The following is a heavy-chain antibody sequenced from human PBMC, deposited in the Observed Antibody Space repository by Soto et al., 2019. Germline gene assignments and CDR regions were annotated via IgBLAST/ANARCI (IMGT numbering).Heavy chain of an antibody. D-gene: IGHD1-26*01. CDR2: IYYEGRNK. V-gene: IGHV3-33*01. J-gene: IGHJ4*02. Sequence: QVQLVESGGAGVHPGCPWSLSVEALGFTSITYGMHGVRQAPGKGLQWVAVIYYEGRNKYYPDSVKGRFTISRDNSKNTLNLQMNSLRVEDTAVYYCARDLGELWPSVGGYWGQGTLVTVSS. CDR3: ARDLGELWPSVGGY. CDR1: GFTSITYG.